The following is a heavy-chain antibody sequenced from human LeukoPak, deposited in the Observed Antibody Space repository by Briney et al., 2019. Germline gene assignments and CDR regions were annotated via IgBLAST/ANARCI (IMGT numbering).Heavy chain of an antibody. V-gene: IGHV3-21*01. CDR3: ARGGSYYGAFDT. Sequence: GGSLRLSCAASGFTFSSYSMNWVRQAPGKGLEWVSSISSSSSYIYYADSVKGRFTISRDNAKNSLYLQMNSLRAEDTAVYYCARGGSYYGAFDTWGQGTMVTVSS. CDR1: GFTFSSYS. J-gene: IGHJ3*02. CDR2: ISSSSSYI. D-gene: IGHD1-26*01.